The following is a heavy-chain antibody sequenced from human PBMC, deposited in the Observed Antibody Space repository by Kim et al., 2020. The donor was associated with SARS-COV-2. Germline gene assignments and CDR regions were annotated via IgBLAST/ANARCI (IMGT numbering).Heavy chain of an antibody. V-gene: IGHV3-21*01. J-gene: IGHJ6*02. CDR3: ARDGGGDGWFGGALSGTYGMDV. CDR1: GFTFSSYS. CDR2: ISSSSSYI. D-gene: IGHD3-10*01. Sequence: GGSLRLSCAVSGFTFSSYSMNWVRQAPGKGLEWVSSISSSSSYIYYADSVKGRFTISRDNAKNSLYLQMNSLRAEDTAVYYCARDGGGDGWFGGALSGTYGMDVWGQGTTVTVSS.